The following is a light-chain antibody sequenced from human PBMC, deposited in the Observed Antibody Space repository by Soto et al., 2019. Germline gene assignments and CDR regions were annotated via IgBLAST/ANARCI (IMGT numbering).Light chain of an antibody. CDR2: HAS. V-gene: IGKV1-5*01. CDR1: QTINNW. Sequence: DIQMTQPPSTLSASIGDRVTITCRASQTINNWLAWYQQKPGKAPNLLIYHASNLETGVPSRFSGSAFGTEISLTISSQQPDDFATYYCQHYNSYPWTFGQGTEVEI. J-gene: IGKJ1*01. CDR3: QHYNSYPWT.